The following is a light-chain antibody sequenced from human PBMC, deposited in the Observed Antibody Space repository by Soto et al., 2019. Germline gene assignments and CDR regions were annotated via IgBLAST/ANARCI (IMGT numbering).Light chain of an antibody. CDR2: LAS. V-gene: IGKV1-9*01. J-gene: IGKJ4*01. Sequence: IQLTQSPSSLSASVGDRVTITCRASQGIRNYLAWYQQKPGKAPQLLIYLASTLQGGVPSRFSGSGSGTDFSLPISSLQPEDVATYYCQYLNSFPLTFGGGTKVEIK. CDR3: QYLNSFPLT. CDR1: QGIRNY.